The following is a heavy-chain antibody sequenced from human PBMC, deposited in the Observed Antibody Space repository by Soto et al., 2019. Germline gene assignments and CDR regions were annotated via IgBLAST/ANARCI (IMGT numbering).Heavy chain of an antibody. Sequence: SETLSLTCTVSGGSISSYYWGWIRQPPGKGLEWIGSIYYSGSTYYNPSLKSRVTISVDTSKNQFSLKLSSVTAADTAVYYCARLPSGYCSGGSCYQDAFDIWGQGTMVTVSS. CDR3: ARLPSGYCSGGSCYQDAFDI. J-gene: IGHJ3*02. D-gene: IGHD2-15*01. CDR1: GGSISSYY. CDR2: IYYSGST. V-gene: IGHV4-39*01.